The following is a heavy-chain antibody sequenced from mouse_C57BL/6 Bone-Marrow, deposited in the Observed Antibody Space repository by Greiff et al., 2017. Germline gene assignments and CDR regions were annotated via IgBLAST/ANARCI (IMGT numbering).Heavy chain of an antibody. J-gene: IGHJ2*01. V-gene: IGHV1-81*01. CDR1: GYTFTSYG. Sequence: LVESGAELARPGASVKLSCKASGYTFTSYGISWVKQRTGQGLEWIGEIDPRSGNTYYNEKFKGKATLTAAKSSSTAYMELRCLTSEDSAVYFCVIYDGYPDYWGQGTTLTVSS. D-gene: IGHD2-3*01. CDR2: IDPRSGNT. CDR3: VIYDGYPDY.